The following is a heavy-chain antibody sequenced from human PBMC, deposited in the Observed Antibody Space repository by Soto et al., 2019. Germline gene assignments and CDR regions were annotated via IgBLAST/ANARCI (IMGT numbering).Heavy chain of an antibody. Sequence: GESLKISCQGSGNSFTRSWIGWVRQMPGKGLECMGIIYPADSDTRYSPSIQGQVTISADKSTSTAYLQWSSLKASDTAIYFCARREFGGDGFDIWGQGTMVTVSS. J-gene: IGHJ3*02. CDR2: IYPADSDT. CDR3: ARREFGGDGFDI. V-gene: IGHV5-51*01. CDR1: GNSFTRSW. D-gene: IGHD2-15*01.